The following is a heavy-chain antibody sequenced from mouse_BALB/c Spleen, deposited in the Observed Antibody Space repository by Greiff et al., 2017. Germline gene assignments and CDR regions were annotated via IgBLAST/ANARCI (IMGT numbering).Heavy chain of an antibody. CDR2: IDPANGNT. CDR1: GFNIKDTY. V-gene: IGHV14-3*02. J-gene: IGHJ2*01. Sequence: VQLQQSGAELVKPGASVKLSCTASGFNIKDTYMHWVKQRPEQGLEWIGRIDPANGNTKYDPKFQGKATITADTSSNTAYLQLSSLTSEDTAVYYCARGITTVVATRNYFDYWGQGTTLTVSS. CDR3: ARGITTVVATRNYFDY. D-gene: IGHD1-1*01.